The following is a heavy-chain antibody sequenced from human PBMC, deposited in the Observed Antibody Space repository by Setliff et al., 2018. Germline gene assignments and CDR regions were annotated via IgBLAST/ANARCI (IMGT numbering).Heavy chain of an antibody. J-gene: IGHJ4*02. D-gene: IGHD3-22*01. Sequence: ASVKVSCKASGYIFTYYAIHWVRLAPGQRLEWMGWINAGNGNTKYSQKFQGRVTITRDTSASTAYMELSSLTSEDTAVYYCARRPCDSSGYFNYWGQGTLVTVSS. V-gene: IGHV1-3*01. CDR1: GYIFTYYA. CDR2: INAGNGNT. CDR3: ARRPCDSSGYFNY.